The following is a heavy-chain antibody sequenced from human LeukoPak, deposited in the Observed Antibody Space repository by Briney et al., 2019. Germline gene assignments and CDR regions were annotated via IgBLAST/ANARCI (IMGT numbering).Heavy chain of an antibody. CDR2: ISYDGSNT. V-gene: IGHV3-30*18. CDR1: GFTFSSYG. CDR3: AKERPDDGSCYTWVSAFDI. D-gene: IGHD3-22*01. Sequence: PGRSLRLSCAASGFTFSSYGMRWVRQAPGKGLEWVAVISYDGSNTYYADSVKGRFTISRDNSKNALYLQMNSLRAEDTAVYYCAKERPDDGSCYTWVSAFDIWGQGTMVTVSS. J-gene: IGHJ3*02.